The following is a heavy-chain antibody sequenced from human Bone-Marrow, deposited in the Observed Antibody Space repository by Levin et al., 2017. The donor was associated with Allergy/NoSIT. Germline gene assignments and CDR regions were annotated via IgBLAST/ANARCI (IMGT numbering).Heavy chain of an antibody. CDR2: IYPGDSDT. Sequence: GESLKISCKASGYSFTSYWIAWVRQMPGKGLEWMGIIYPGDSDTRYRSSFRGQVTISADKSISTAYLQWSSLKASDTAMYYCARLGYDILTGDSYYYMDVWGKGTTVTVSS. CDR3: ARLGYDILTGDSYYYMDV. V-gene: IGHV5-51*01. D-gene: IGHD3-9*01. J-gene: IGHJ6*03. CDR1: GYSFTSYW.